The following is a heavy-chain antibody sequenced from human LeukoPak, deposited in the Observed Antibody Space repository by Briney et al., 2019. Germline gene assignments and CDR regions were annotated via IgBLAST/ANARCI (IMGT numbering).Heavy chain of an antibody. J-gene: IGHJ6*02. V-gene: IGHV3-53*01. D-gene: IGHD6-19*01. Sequence: PGRSLRLPCAASGFTVSSNYMSGVPEAPARGLEGGSVIYCAGITYYAYSVKGRFTISRDNSKNTLYLQMNSLRAEDTAVYYCASSVAGNTYYYYYYGMDVWGQGTTVTVSS. CDR2: IYCAGIT. CDR1: GFTVSSNY. CDR3: ASSVAGNTYYYYYYGMDV.